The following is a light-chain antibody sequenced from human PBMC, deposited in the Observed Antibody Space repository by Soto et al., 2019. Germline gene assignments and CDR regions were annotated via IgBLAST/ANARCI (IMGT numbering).Light chain of an antibody. J-gene: IGKJ4*01. V-gene: IGKV3-20*01. Sequence: EIVLTQSPGTLSLSPGERATLSCRASQSVSSSYLAWYQQKPGQAPRLLIYGASSRATGIPDRFSGSGCGTDFTLTISRLEPEDFAVYYCQQYGSSPALTFGGGTKVEIK. CDR1: QSVSSSY. CDR2: GAS. CDR3: QQYGSSPALT.